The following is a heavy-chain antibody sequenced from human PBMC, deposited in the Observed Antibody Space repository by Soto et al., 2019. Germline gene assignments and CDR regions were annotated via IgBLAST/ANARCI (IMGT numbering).Heavy chain of an antibody. CDR2: ITGTGSST. J-gene: IGHJ5*02. V-gene: IGHV3-23*01. CDR1: GFTFRNYA. CDR3: AKTPNSRLLSS. D-gene: IGHD3-9*01. Sequence: LLESGGGLVQPGESLKLSCAVSGFTFRNYAMSWVRQAAGKGLVWVAGITGTGSSTSYSDSVRGGFTIYRDNTKTTLYLLMNGLRAEDTAVYWCAKTPNSRLLSSWGQGALVTVSS.